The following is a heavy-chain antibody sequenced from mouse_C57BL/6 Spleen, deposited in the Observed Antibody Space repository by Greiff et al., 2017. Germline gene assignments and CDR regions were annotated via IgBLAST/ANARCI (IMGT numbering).Heavy chain of an antibody. CDR2: IYPGDGDT. D-gene: IGHD2-5*01. Sequence: QVQLQQSGPELVKPGASVKISCKASGYAFSSSWMNWVKQRPGKGLEWIGRIYPGDGDTNYNGKFKGKATLTADKSSSTAYMQLSSLTSEDSAVYFCARTDDSNHYGGAMDYWGQGTSVTVSS. CDR1: GYAFSSSW. J-gene: IGHJ4*01. CDR3: ARTDDSNHYGGAMDY. V-gene: IGHV1-82*01.